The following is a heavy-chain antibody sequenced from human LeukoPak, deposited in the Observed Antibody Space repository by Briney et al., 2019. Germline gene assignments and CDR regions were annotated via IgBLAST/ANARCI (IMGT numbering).Heavy chain of an antibody. CDR3: ARDGLIAPYWFDY. J-gene: IGHJ4*02. CDR2: INPDGSTI. D-gene: IGHD3/OR15-3a*01. Sequence: TGGSLRLSCAASGFTFSNYWVHWVRQAPGKGLVWVSRINPDGSTINYADSVKGRFTISRDNAKNSLYLQMNSLRAEDTAVYYCARDGLIAPYWFDYWGQGTLVTVSS. V-gene: IGHV3-74*01. CDR1: GFTFSNYW.